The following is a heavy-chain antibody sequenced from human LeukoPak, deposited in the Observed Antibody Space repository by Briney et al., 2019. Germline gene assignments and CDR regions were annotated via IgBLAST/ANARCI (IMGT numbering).Heavy chain of an antibody. D-gene: IGHD3-22*01. Sequence: VASVKVSCKASGYTFTSYYMHWVRQAPGQGLEWMGIINPSGGSTSYAQKFQGRVTMTRDTSTSTVYMELSGLRSEDTAVYYCARVKPNYYDSSAYGTFDIWGQGTMVTVSS. CDR1: GYTFTSYY. J-gene: IGHJ3*02. CDR2: INPSGGST. CDR3: ARVKPNYYDSSAYGTFDI. V-gene: IGHV1-46*01.